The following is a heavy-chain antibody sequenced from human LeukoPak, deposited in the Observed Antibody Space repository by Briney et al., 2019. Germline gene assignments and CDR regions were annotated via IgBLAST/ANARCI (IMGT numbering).Heavy chain of an antibody. Sequence: GGSLRLSCAASGFTFSSYSMNWVRQAPGKGVEWVSYISSSSSTIYYADSVKGRFTISRDNAKNSLYLQMNSLRAEDTAVYYCAREYDTSAFDIWGQGTMVTVSS. J-gene: IGHJ3*02. CDR2: ISSSSSTI. CDR1: GFTFSSYS. CDR3: AREYDTSAFDI. D-gene: IGHD3-22*01. V-gene: IGHV3-48*01.